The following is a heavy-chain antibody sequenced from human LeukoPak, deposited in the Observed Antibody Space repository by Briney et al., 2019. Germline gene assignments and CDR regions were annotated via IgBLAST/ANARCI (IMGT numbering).Heavy chain of an antibody. Sequence: SETLSLTCKVSGGSMTNYYWTWIRQPPGKGLEWIGYIYYSGSTNYNPSLKSRVTISVDTSKNQFSLKLSSVTAADTAVYYCARGSLIPFDYWGQGTLVTVSS. J-gene: IGHJ4*02. CDR2: IYYSGST. V-gene: IGHV4-59*01. CDR1: GGSMTNYY. CDR3: ARGSLIPFDY. D-gene: IGHD2-8*01.